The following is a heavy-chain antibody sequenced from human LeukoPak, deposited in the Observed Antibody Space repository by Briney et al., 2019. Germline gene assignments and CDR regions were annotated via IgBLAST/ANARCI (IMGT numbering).Heavy chain of an antibody. D-gene: IGHD2-2*01. J-gene: IGHJ4*02. Sequence: PGRSLRLSWAVSGFSFSSNAMSWVRQAPGEGLEWVSAISGSAISTSYADSVKGRFIISRDNSKTTLYLQINSLRVEDTALYSCASMSRIVVVPAAPLDYWGQGTLLTVSA. CDR2: ISGSAIST. CDR3: ASMSRIVVVPAAPLDY. V-gene: IGHV3-23*01. CDR1: GFSFSSNA.